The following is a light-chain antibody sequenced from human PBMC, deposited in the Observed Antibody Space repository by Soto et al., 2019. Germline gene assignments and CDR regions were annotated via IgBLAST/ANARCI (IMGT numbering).Light chain of an antibody. J-gene: IGKJ2*01. CDR2: KAS. CDR1: QSVATS. V-gene: IGKV1-5*03. Sequence: DIQMTQSPSTLSASVGDRATITCRASQSVATSLAWFQQKPGKAPKLLIFKASALETGVPSRFSGSGSGTEFTLTISSLQPDDFATYYCKQYDSYSYTFGQGTKLEIK. CDR3: KQYDSYSYT.